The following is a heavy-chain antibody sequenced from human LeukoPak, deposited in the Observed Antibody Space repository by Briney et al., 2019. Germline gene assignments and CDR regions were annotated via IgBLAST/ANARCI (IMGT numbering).Heavy chain of an antibody. J-gene: IGHJ3*02. D-gene: IGHD1-1*01. CDR1: GFTFSSYW. CDR2: IKQDGSVK. CDR3: ARSGTPYAFDI. Sequence: GSLRLSCAASGFTFSSYWMSWVRQAPGKGLEWVANIKQDGSVKYYMDSVKGRFTISRDNAKNSLYLQMNSLRAEDTAVYFCARSGTPYAFDIWGQGTMVTVSS. V-gene: IGHV3-7*03.